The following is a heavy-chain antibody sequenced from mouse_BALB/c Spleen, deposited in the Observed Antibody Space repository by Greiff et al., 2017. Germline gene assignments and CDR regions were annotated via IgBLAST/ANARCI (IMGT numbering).Heavy chain of an antibody. J-gene: IGHJ4*01. V-gene: IGHV2-6-7*01. Sequence: VNLVESGPGLVAPSQSLSITCTVSGFSLTGYGVNWVLQPPGKGLEWLGMIWGDGSTDYNSALKSRLSISKDNSKSQVFLKMNSLQTDDTARYYCARDGNLYAMDYWGQGTSVTVSS. CDR2: IWGDGST. D-gene: IGHD2-1*01. CDR1: GFSLTGYG. CDR3: ARDGNLYAMDY.